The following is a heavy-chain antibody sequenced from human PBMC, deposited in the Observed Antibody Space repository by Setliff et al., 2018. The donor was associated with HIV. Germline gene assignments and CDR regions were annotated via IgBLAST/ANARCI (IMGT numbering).Heavy chain of an antibody. V-gene: IGHV4-39*01. Sequence: PSETLSLTCTVSGGSISSSSYYWGWIRQPPGKGLEWIGSIYYSGSTYYNPSLKSLVTRSFDTYNNQLYLTLSSVTASDTAVYYCVRHERSIFGVTYSYYMDVWGKGTTVTVSS. CDR1: GGSISSSSYY. CDR3: VRHERSIFGVTYSYYMDV. D-gene: IGHD3-3*01. CDR2: IYYSGST. J-gene: IGHJ6*03.